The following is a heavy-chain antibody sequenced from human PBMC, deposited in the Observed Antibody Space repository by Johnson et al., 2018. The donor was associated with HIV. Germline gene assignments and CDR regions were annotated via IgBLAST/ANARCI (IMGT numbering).Heavy chain of an antibody. J-gene: IGHJ3*02. V-gene: IGHV3-30*14. D-gene: IGHD4-23*01. CDR3: ARWGVVTPHAVDI. CDR1: GFTFSNYA. Sequence: QVQLVESGGGVVQPGGYLRLSCAASGFTFSNYAMHWVRQAPGKGLEWVAVISSDGSNKYYADSVKGRFTISRDHYKNTRYLQMNSLRAEDTAVDYCARWGVVTPHAVDIWGQGTMVTVSS. CDR2: ISSDGSNK.